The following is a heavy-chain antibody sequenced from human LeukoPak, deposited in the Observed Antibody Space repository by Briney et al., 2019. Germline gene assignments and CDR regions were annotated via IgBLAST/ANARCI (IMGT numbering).Heavy chain of an antibody. D-gene: IGHD1-20*01. CDR3: AKGYNNNWRDFDY. CDR2: ISSSSSYI. V-gene: IGHV3-21*04. CDR1: GFTFSSYS. Sequence: GGSLRLSCAASGFTFSSYSMNWVRQAPGKGLEWVSSISSSSSYIYYADSVRGRFTISRDNSENMLYLQMSSLRVEDTAIYYCAKGYNNNWRDFDYWGQGTLVTVSS. J-gene: IGHJ4*02.